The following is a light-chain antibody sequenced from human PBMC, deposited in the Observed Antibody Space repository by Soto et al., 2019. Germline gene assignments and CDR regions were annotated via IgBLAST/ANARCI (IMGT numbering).Light chain of an antibody. J-gene: IGLJ2*01. CDR1: GSDVGAYNY. CDR2: EVT. Sequence: QSALTQPASVSGSPGQSITISCTGSGSDVGAYNYVSWYQQHPGKAPKLLIFEVTNRPSGVSDRFSGSKSGNTASLTISSLQAEDEADYYCSSYTSSSTPVVFGGGTKLTVL. CDR3: SSYTSSSTPVV. V-gene: IGLV2-14*01.